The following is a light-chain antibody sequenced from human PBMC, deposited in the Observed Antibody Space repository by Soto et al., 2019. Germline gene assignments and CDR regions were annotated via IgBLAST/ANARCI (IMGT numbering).Light chain of an antibody. CDR2: DVS. V-gene: IGLV2-14*03. CDR1: SSDVGGYNS. CDR3: KSYTSRSTYV. Sequence: QSALTQPASVSGSPGQSITISCTGTSSDVGGYNSVSWSQHHPGKAPKLMIYDVSNRSSGVSSRFSGSKSDNTASLTISGLQAEDEADYYCKSYTSRSTYVFGTGTKVPVL. J-gene: IGLJ1*01.